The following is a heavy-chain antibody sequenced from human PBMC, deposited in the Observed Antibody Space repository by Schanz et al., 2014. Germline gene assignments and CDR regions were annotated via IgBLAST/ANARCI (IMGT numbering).Heavy chain of an antibody. D-gene: IGHD6-19*01. CDR1: GFTFSSYG. Sequence: QVQLVESGGGVVQFGRSLRLSCVASGFTFSSYGMYWVRQAPGKGLEWVAVIWYDENNKYYADSVKGRFTMSRDNSKNTLYLQMNSLRAEDTALYYCAIIGVMVAVAGTRADYWGQGTLVTVSS. CDR3: AIIGVMVAVAGTRADY. CDR2: IWYDENNK. V-gene: IGHV3-33*01. J-gene: IGHJ4*02.